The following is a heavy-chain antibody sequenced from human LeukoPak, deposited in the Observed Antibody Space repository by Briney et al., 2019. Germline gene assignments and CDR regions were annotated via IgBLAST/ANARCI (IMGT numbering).Heavy chain of an antibody. D-gene: IGHD2-15*01. CDR2: IGIGSSPI. Sequence: GGSLRLSCAASGFTFSSYTMNWVRQAPGKGLEWPSYIGIGSSPIYYADSVKGRFTISRDNSKNTLYLQMSSLRAEDTAVYFCVRGYSFGPYGMDVWGQGTTVTVSS. CDR1: GFTFSSYT. CDR3: VRGYSFGPYGMDV. V-gene: IGHV3-48*01. J-gene: IGHJ6*02.